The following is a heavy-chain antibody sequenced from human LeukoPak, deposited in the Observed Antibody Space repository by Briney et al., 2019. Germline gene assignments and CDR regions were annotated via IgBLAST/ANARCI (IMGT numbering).Heavy chain of an antibody. D-gene: IGHD1-14*01. CDR3: ARAPDFAPDY. CDR1: GGSISSYY. CDR2: IYYSGST. V-gene: IGHV4-59*01. J-gene: IGHJ4*02. Sequence: ASETLSLTCTVSGGSISSYYWSWIRQPPGKGLEWIGYIYYSGSTNYNPSLKSRVTISVDTSKNQFSLKLSSVTAADTAVYYCARAPDFAPDYWGQGTLVTVSS.